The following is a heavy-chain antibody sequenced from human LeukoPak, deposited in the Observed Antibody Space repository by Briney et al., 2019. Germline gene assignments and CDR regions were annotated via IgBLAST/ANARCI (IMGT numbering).Heavy chain of an antibody. Sequence: PSETLSLTCAVYGESFSGYYWSWIRQPPGRGLQWIGETNHRGSTNYNPSLKSRVTISVDTSKNRFSLRLSSVTAADTAVYYCATHYDFWSGFPPFDFWGPGTLVTVSS. D-gene: IGHD3-3*01. V-gene: IGHV4-34*01. CDR1: GESFSGYY. CDR2: TNHRGST. J-gene: IGHJ4*02. CDR3: ATHYDFWSGFPPFDF.